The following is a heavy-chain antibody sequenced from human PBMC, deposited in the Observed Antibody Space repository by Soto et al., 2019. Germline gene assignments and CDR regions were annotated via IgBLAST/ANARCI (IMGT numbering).Heavy chain of an antibody. V-gene: IGHV4-61*01. D-gene: IGHD2-2*01. Sequence: PSETLSLTCTVSGGSVSSGSYYWSWIRQPPGKGLEWIGYIYYSGSTNCNPSLKSRVTISVDTSKNQFSLKLSSVTAADTAVYYCARELTDCSSTSCYSSTTFDYWGQGTLVTVSS. CDR3: ARELTDCSSTSCYSSTTFDY. J-gene: IGHJ4*02. CDR2: IYYSGST. CDR1: GGSVSSGSYY.